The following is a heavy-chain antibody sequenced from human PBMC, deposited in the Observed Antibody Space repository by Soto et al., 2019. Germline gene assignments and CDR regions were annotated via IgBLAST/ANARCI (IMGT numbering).Heavy chain of an antibody. V-gene: IGHV1-69*01. CDR3: ARGDTHQLLRGWFDP. J-gene: IGHJ5*02. Sequence: QVQLVQSGAEVKKPGSSVNVSCKASGSTFSSFAFSWVRQAPGQGLEWMGDIIPIFGRTHYAQKFQGRVTITADESTFTAYMELSSLTSDDTAVYYCARGDTHQLLRGWFDPWGQGTLVIVSS. D-gene: IGHD2-2*01. CDR1: GSTFSSFA. CDR2: IIPIFGRT.